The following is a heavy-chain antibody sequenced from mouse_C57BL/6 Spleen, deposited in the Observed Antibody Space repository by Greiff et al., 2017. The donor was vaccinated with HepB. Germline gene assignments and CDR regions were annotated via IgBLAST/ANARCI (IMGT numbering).Heavy chain of an antibody. J-gene: IGHJ3*01. CDR3: VSLETAQGPDWFAY. V-gene: IGHV10-1*01. D-gene: IGHD3-2*02. CDR2: IRSKSNNYAT. Sequence: EVQVVESGGGLVQPKGSLKLSCAASGFSFNTYAMNWVRQAPGKGLEWVARIRSKSNNYATYYADSVKDRFTISRDDSESMLYLQMNNLKTEDTAMYYCVSLETAQGPDWFAYWGQGTLVTVSA. CDR1: GFSFNTYA.